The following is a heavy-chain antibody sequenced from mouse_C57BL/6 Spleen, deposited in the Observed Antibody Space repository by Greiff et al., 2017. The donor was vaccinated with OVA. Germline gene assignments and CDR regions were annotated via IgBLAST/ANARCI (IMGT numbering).Heavy chain of an antibody. CDR1: GYTFTDYY. CDR2: IYPGSGNT. J-gene: IGHJ4*01. Sequence: QVQLQQSGAELVRPGASVKLSCKASGYTFTDYYINWVKQRPGQGLEWIARIYPGSGNTYYNEKFKGKATLTAEKSSSTAYMQLSSLTSEDSAVYFCARSEYDYDVGYYSMDYWGQGTSVTVSS. D-gene: IGHD2-4*01. CDR3: ARSEYDYDVGYYSMDY. V-gene: IGHV1-76*01.